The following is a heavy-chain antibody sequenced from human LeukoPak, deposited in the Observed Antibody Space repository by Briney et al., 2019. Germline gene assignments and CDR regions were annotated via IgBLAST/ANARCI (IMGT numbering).Heavy chain of an antibody. CDR3: ATGMSGSYGYYYGMDV. Sequence: SVKVSCKAFGGTFSSYAISWVRQAPGQGLEWMGRIIPILGIANYAQKFQGRVTITADKSTSTAYMELSSLRSEDTAVYYCATGMSGSYGYYYGMDVWGQGTTVTVSS. D-gene: IGHD1-26*01. V-gene: IGHV1-69*04. CDR1: GGTFSSYA. J-gene: IGHJ6*02. CDR2: IIPILGIA.